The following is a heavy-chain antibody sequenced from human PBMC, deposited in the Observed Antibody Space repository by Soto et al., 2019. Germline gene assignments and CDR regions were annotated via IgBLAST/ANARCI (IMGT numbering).Heavy chain of an antibody. D-gene: IGHD2-2*03. V-gene: IGHV3-23*01. J-gene: IGHJ4*02. CDR2: SGSGGRT. CDR1: GFTLSSYA. Sequence: AGGSLRLSCTASGFTLSSYAMAWVRQATGKGLEWVSASGSGGRTYCADSAKGRFIVSRDNSRSTVFLQMNSLRVGDTAMYYCARAVGSTLYWGQGTLVTVSS. CDR3: ARAVGSTLY.